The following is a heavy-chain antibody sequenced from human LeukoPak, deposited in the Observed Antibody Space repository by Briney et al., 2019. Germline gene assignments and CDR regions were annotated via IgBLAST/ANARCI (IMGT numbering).Heavy chain of an antibody. CDR1: GFSLSTSGMR. CDR2: IDWDDDK. J-gene: IGHJ4*02. Sequence: SGPALVKPTQTLTLTCTFSGFSLSTSGMRVSWIRQPPGKALEWLALIDWDDDKFYSTSLKTRLTISKDTSKNQVVLTMTNMDPADTATYYCARSPRNSSGYYYWDYWGQGTLVTVSS. V-gene: IGHV2-70*04. CDR3: ARSPRNSSGYYYWDY. D-gene: IGHD3-22*01.